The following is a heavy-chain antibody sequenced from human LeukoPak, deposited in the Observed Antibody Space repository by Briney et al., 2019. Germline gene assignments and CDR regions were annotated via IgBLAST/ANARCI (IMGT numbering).Heavy chain of an antibody. Sequence: PGGSLRLSCAASGITVSSNYMSWVRQAPGKGLEWVSIVYSGGSTYYADSVKGRLTISRDNSKNTLYLQMNSLRAEDTAVYYCARVGITMIRGGPYYNWFDPWGQGTLVTVSS. CDR1: GITVSSNY. CDR2: VYSGGST. D-gene: IGHD3-10*01. V-gene: IGHV3-53*01. CDR3: ARVGITMIRGGPYYNWFDP. J-gene: IGHJ5*02.